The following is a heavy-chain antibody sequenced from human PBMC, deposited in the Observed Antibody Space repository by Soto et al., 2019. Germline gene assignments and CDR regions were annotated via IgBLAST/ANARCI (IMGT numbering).Heavy chain of an antibody. D-gene: IGHD6-6*01. CDR1: GFTFSSYA. V-gene: IGHV3-30-3*01. Sequence: QVQQVDSGGGVVQPGRSLRLSCAASGFTFSSYAMHWVRQAPGKGLEWVAVISYDGSNKYYADSVKGRFTISRDNSKNTLYLQMNSLRAEDTAVYYCARESSLVGYYYGMDVWGQGTTVTVSS. J-gene: IGHJ6*02. CDR3: ARESSLVGYYYGMDV. CDR2: ISYDGSNK.